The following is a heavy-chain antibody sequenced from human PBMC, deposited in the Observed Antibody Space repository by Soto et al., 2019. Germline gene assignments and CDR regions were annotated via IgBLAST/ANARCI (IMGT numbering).Heavy chain of an antibody. J-gene: IGHJ4*02. D-gene: IGHD3-10*01. CDR1: GFTFSAYY. Sequence: GGSLRLSCAASGFTFSAYYMTWVRQAPGKGLEWVASIKNDGSEQYYVDSVKGRFTISRDNAKNSLYLQMNSLRAGDTALYYCSRENWFQDYWGQGTRVTVSS. V-gene: IGHV3-7*03. CDR3: SRENWFQDY. CDR2: IKNDGSEQ.